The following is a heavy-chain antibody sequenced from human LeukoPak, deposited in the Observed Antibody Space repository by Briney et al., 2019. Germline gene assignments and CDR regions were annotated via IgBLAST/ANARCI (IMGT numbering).Heavy chain of an antibody. V-gene: IGHV3-23*01. CDR2: IGGSGGNT. CDR1: GFTFSSYA. J-gene: IGHJ6*02. CDR3: AKDSAVVPAAPYGMDV. D-gene: IGHD2-2*01. Sequence: PGGSLRLSCAASGFTFSSYAMSWVRQAPGKGLDWVSTIGGSGGNTYYADSVKGRFTISRDNSRNTLYLQMSSLRAEDTAVYYCAKDSAVVPAAPYGMDVWGQGTTVTVSS.